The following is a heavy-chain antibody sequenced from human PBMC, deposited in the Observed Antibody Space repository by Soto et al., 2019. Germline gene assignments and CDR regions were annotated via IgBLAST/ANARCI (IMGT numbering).Heavy chain of an antibody. Sequence: PSETLSLTCTVSGGSISSYYWSWIRQPPGKGLEWIGYIYYSGSTNYNPSLKSRVTISVDTSKNQFSLKLSSVTAADTAVYYCAREHGVGNYFDYWGQGTLVTVSS. CDR2: IYYSGST. J-gene: IGHJ4*02. CDR3: AREHGVGNYFDY. V-gene: IGHV4-59*01. D-gene: IGHD1-26*01. CDR1: GGSISSYY.